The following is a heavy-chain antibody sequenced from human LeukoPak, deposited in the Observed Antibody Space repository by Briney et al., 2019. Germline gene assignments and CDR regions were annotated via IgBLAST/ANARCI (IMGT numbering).Heavy chain of an antibody. D-gene: IGHD3-22*01. CDR3: AKDSSSGYYALYYFNY. CDR2: ISSSSSYI. CDR1: GITFNSYT. V-gene: IGHV3-21*04. J-gene: IGHJ4*02. Sequence: GGSLRLSCAASGITFNSYTMNWVRQAPGKGLEWVSSISSSSSYIYYAASVKGRFTISRDNAKNSLYLQMISLRADDTAVYYCAKDSSSGYYALYYFNYWGQGTLVTVSS.